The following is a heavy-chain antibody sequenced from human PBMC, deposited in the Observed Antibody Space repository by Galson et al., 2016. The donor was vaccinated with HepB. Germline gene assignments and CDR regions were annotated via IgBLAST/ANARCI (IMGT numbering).Heavy chain of an antibody. V-gene: IGHV1-69*13. D-gene: IGHD3-22*01. CDR1: GGPFSRDT. Sequence: SVKVSCKASGGPFSRDTISWLRQAPGQGPERMGGITPVFRTTQYTQKFQGRLTITADESTTTSYMELTSLTSEDTAIYYCASAAYDSSSDFDYWGQGTLVTVSS. CDR2: ITPVFRTT. J-gene: IGHJ4*02. CDR3: ASAAYDSSSDFDY.